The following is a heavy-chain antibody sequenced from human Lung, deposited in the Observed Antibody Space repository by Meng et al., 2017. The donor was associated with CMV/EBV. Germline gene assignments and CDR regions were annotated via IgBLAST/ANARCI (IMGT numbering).Heavy chain of an antibody. J-gene: IGHJ4*02. CDR2: SSTRYGQT. CDR3: ARESERFGELYDY. Sequence: QPQLVPSGAEVEKPGASLKVPCKASGYSFSTFGISWVRQVPGQRLEWVGWSSTRYGQTRYAQNLQGRVILSTDTSTNTAYMTLRDLTFDDTAVYFCARESERFGELYDYWGQGTLVTVSS. V-gene: IGHV1-18*01. D-gene: IGHD3-10*01. CDR1: GYSFSTFG.